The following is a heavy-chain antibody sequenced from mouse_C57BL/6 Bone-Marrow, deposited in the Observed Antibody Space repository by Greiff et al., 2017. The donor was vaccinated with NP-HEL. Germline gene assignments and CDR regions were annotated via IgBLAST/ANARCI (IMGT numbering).Heavy chain of an antibody. V-gene: IGHV3-6*01. J-gene: IGHJ1*03. CDR3: ARDYYGSPWYFDV. Sequence: EVQLQQSGPGLVKPSQSLSLTCSVTGYSITSGYYWNWIRQFPGNKLEWMGYISYDGSNNYHPSLKNRISITRDTSKNQFFLKLNSVTTEDTATYYCARDYYGSPWYFDVWGTGTTVTVSS. CDR2: ISYDGSN. D-gene: IGHD1-1*01. CDR1: GYSITSGYY.